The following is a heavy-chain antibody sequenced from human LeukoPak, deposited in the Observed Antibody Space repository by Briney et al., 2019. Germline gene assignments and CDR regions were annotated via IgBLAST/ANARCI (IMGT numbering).Heavy chain of an antibody. D-gene: IGHD6-13*01. Sequence: SETLSLTCTVSGGSISSSSYYWGWIRQPPGKGLEWIGSIYYSGSTYYNPSLKSRVTISVDTSKNQFSLKLSSVTAADTAVYYCARRYSSSSGYYYYYMDVWGKGTTVTISS. J-gene: IGHJ6*03. CDR1: GGSISSSSYY. CDR3: ARRYSSSSGYYYYYMDV. V-gene: IGHV4-39*01. CDR2: IYYSGST.